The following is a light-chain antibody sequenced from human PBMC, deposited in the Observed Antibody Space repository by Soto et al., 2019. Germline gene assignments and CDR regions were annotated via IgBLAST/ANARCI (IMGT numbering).Light chain of an antibody. CDR3: QSWGTGIHVV. CDR2: VDSGGSH. V-gene: IGLV4-69*01. Sequence: QSVLTQSPSASASLGASVKLTCTLSSGHSSYAIAWHQQQPEKGPRYLMKVDSGGSHTRGDAIPDRFSGSSSGAERALTISSLESEGEVDCYCQSWGTGIHVVLGGGAKVPVL. J-gene: IGLJ2*01. CDR1: SGHSSYA.